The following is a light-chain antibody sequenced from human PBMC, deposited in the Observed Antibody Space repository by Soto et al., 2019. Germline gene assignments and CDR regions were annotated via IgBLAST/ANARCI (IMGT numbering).Light chain of an antibody. V-gene: IGKV3-20*01. J-gene: IGKJ1*01. Sequence: EVVLTQSPGTLSLSPGERATLSCSASQSVSSDFLAWFQQKPGQAPRLLIYAASSRATGIPDRFSGSGSGTDFTLTISRLEPEDFAVYYCQQYGSSPQTFGQGTKVDIK. CDR1: QSVSSDF. CDR3: QQYGSSPQT. CDR2: AAS.